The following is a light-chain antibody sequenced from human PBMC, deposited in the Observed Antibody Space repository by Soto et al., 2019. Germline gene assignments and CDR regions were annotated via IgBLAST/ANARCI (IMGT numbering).Light chain of an antibody. Sequence: QSALPQPRSVSGSPGQSVTISCTGTSSDIGGSNFVSWYQQHPGKAPKLMIYDVTKRPSGVPDRFSGSKSGNTASLTSSGLQADDEADYYCCSYTGRVVFGGGTKLTVL. CDR3: CSYTGRVV. CDR1: SSDIGGSNF. V-gene: IGLV2-11*01. J-gene: IGLJ2*01. CDR2: DVT.